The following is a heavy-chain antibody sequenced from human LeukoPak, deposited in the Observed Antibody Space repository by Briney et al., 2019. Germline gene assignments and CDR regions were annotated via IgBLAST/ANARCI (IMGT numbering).Heavy chain of an antibody. Sequence: PGGSLRLSCAASGFTFSSYSMNWVRQAPGKGLEWVSSISSSSSYIYYADSVKGRFTISRDNAKNSLYLQMNSLRAEDTAVYYCARLLVGANLGDAFDIWGQGTMVTVSS. CDR1: GFTFSSYS. D-gene: IGHD1-26*01. V-gene: IGHV3-21*01. CDR2: ISSSSSYI. CDR3: ARLLVGANLGDAFDI. J-gene: IGHJ3*02.